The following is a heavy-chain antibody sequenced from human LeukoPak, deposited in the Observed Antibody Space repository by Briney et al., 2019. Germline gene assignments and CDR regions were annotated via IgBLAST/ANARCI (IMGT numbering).Heavy chain of an antibody. Sequence: SETLSLTRTVSGGSISSYYWSWIRQPAGKGLEWIGRIYTSGSTNYNPSLKSRVTMSVDTSKNQFSLKLSSVTAADTAVYYCATERVYSYGSYYFDYWGQGTLVTVSS. CDR1: GGSISSYY. V-gene: IGHV4-4*07. J-gene: IGHJ4*02. CDR3: ATERVYSYGSYYFDY. D-gene: IGHD5-18*01. CDR2: IYTSGST.